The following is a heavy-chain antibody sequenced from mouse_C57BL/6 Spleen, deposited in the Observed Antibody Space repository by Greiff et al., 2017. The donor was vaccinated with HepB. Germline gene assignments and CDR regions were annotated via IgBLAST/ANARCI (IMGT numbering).Heavy chain of an antibody. CDR2: IYPGSGST. V-gene: IGHV1-55*01. Sequence: QVHVKQPGAELVKPGASVKMSCKASGYTFTSYWITWVKQRPGQGLEWIGDIYPGSGSTNYNEKFKSKATLTVDTSSSTAYMQLSSLTSEDSAVYYCASRSRYFDYWGQGTTLTVSS. CDR1: GYTFTSYW. J-gene: IGHJ2*01. CDR3: ASRSRYFDY.